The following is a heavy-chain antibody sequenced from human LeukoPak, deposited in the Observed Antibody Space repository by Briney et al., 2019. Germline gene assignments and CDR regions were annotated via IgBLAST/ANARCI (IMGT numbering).Heavy chain of an antibody. D-gene: IGHD6-6*01. Sequence: PGGSLRLSCAASGFTFSDYYMSWIRQAPGKGLEWLSYINPTSGYTPYADSVRGRFTISRDNAKNSLYLQMSSLRAEDTAVYYCAKTPRYSSSPPDFWGQGTLVTVSS. CDR2: INPTSGYT. CDR3: AKTPRYSSSPPDF. J-gene: IGHJ4*02. V-gene: IGHV3-11*03. CDR1: GFTFSDYY.